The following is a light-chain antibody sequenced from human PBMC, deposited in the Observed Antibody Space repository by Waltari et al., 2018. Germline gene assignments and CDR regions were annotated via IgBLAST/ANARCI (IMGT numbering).Light chain of an antibody. CDR2: EVT. Sequence: QPALTQPASGSGSPGQSTTLPSPGTTNDAGTSKHVCWYQQHPGKAPQPIISEVTERPSGVSDRFSGSKSGNTASLTISGLQAEDEADYYCLSYTSSITFVFGGGTKLSVL. CDR3: LSYTSSITFV. V-gene: IGLV2-23*02. CDR1: TNDAGTSKH. J-gene: IGLJ2*01.